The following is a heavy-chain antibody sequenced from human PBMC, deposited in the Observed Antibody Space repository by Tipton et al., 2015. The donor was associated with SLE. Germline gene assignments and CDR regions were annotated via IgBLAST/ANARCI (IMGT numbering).Heavy chain of an antibody. V-gene: IGHV1-2*06. CDR1: GYTFTGYY. D-gene: IGHD6-6*01. CDR3: ARGPGLLSSSGGMDV. Sequence: QSGPEVKKPGASVKVSCKASGYTFTGYYIHWVRQAPGQGLEWMGRINPNSGDTEYTQKFQGRVTMTWDTSISTAYMDLIRLRSDDTAVYYCARGPGLLSSSGGMDVWGQGTTVTVSS. CDR2: INPNSGDT. J-gene: IGHJ6*02.